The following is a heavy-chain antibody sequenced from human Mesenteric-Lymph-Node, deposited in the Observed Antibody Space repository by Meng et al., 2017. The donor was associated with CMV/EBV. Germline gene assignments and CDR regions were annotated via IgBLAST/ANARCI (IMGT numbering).Heavy chain of an antibody. Sequence: GGSFSGYYWSWIRQSPGKGLEWNGEIDHSGSTSYNPSLTRRITMSVDTSRTQFSLTLNSVTAADTAVYYCARAPFYYDASGYALDYWGQGTLVTVSS. D-gene: IGHD3-22*01. CDR3: ARAPFYYDASGYALDY. CDR1: GGSFSGYY. V-gene: IGHV4-34*01. CDR2: IDHSGST. J-gene: IGHJ4*01.